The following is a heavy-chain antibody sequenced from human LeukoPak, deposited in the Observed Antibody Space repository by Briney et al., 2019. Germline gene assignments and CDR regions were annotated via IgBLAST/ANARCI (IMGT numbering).Heavy chain of an antibody. CDR2: IYPGDSDT. CDR3: ARATYYYDSSSYYYYFDY. CDR1: GYRFTNYW. J-gene: IGHJ4*02. V-gene: IGHV5-51*01. D-gene: IGHD3-22*01. Sequence: GESLKSSCKGSGYRFTNYWICWVRQMPGKGLEWMGIIYPGDSDTTYSPSFQGQVTISADKSISTAYLQWSSLKASDTAMYYCARATYYYDSSSYYYYFDYWGQGTLVTVSS.